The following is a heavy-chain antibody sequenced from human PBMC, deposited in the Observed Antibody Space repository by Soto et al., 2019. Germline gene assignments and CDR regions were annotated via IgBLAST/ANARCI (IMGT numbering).Heavy chain of an antibody. D-gene: IGHD5-18*01. J-gene: IGHJ4*02. Sequence: GAAVKVSCNASGYPFTSYAISWVRQAPGQGLEWMGWIRGYNGDTKYAQKLQGRVTMTTDTSTGTAYMELRSLRSDDTAVYYWARVVDTAMASLDYWGQGTLVTVSS. CDR1: GYPFTSYA. CDR3: ARVVDTAMASLDY. CDR2: IRGYNGDT. V-gene: IGHV1-18*01.